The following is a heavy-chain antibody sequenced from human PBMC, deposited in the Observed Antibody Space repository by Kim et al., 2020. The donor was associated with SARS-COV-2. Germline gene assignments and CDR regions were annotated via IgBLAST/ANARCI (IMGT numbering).Heavy chain of an antibody. CDR3: VRGAPSDY. Sequence: GGSLRLSCAASGFTFSSYWMNWVRHAPGKGLEWVSRVDSDGGITNYADSVKGRFPISRDNAKNTVYLQMDSLRAEDTAVYYCVRGAPSDYWGQGTLVTVSS. V-gene: IGHV3-74*01. CDR1: GFTFSSYW. CDR2: VDSDGGIT. J-gene: IGHJ4*02. D-gene: IGHD2-2*01.